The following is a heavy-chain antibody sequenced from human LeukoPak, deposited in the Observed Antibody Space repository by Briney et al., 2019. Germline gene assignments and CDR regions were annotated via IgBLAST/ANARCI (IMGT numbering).Heavy chain of an antibody. D-gene: IGHD3-22*01. CDR2: ISSSSTQI. V-gene: IGHV3-21*06. Sequence: GGSLRLSCAASGFTFCNYHMNWVRQAPGKGLEWVSSISSSSTQIYYADSVKGRFSISRDNAKNSLYLQMNSLRAEDTAVYYCARNYYGSSGYYYGNYHYYNMDVWGQGTTVTVSS. CDR1: GFTFCNYH. CDR3: ARNYYGSSGYYYGNYHYYNMDV. J-gene: IGHJ6*02.